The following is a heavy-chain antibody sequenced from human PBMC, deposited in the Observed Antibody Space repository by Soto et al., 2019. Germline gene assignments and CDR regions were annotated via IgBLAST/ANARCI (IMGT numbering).Heavy chain of an antibody. CDR3: AIEGYSRQFDY. CDR1: GGSISSGDYY. Sequence: SETLSLTCTVSGGSISSGDYYWSWIRQPPGKGLEWIGYIYYSGSTYYNPSLKSRVTISVDTSKNQFSLKLSSVTAADTAAYYCAIEGYSRQFDYWGQGTLVTVSS. D-gene: IGHD6-13*01. V-gene: IGHV4-30-4*01. CDR2: IYYSGST. J-gene: IGHJ4*02.